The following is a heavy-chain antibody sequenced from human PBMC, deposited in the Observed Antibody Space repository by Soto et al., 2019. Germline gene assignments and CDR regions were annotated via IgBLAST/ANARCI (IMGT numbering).Heavy chain of an antibody. V-gene: IGHV3-15*01. CDR1: GFTFSNAW. D-gene: IGHD3-10*01. CDR3: TTSTDSGSYYNVYYYYGMDV. J-gene: IGHJ6*02. CDR2: IKSKTDGGTT. Sequence: PGGSLRLSCAASGFTFSNAWMGWVRQAPGKGLEWVGRIKSKTDGGTTDYAAPVKGRFTISRDDSKNTLYLQMNSLKTEDTAVYYCTTSTDSGSYYNVYYYYGMDVWGQGTTVTVSS.